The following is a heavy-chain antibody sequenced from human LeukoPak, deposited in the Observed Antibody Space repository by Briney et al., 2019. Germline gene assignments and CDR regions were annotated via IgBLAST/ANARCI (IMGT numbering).Heavy chain of an antibody. D-gene: IGHD2-15*01. V-gene: IGHV3-74*03. Sequence: GGCLRLSCTVSGFTVSSNSMSWVRQAPGKGLEWVSRINSVGSSTTYADSVKGRFTISRDNAKNTLYLQMNSLRAEDTAVYYCAKEGFYCSGGSCYSFYYYYMDVWGKGTTVTVSS. J-gene: IGHJ6*03. CDR1: GFTVSSNS. CDR3: AKEGFYCSGGSCYSFYYYYMDV. CDR2: INSVGSST.